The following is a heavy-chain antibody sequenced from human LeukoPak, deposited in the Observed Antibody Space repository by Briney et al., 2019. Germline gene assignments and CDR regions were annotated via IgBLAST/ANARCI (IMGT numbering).Heavy chain of an antibody. CDR1: GFTVSDNY. D-gene: IGHD3-10*01. V-gene: IGHV3-66*01. Sequence: PGGSLRLSCAASGFTVSDNYMSWVRQAPGKGLEWVSVIYSGGTTYYADSVKGRFTISRDNSKNTLYFQMNSLRAEDTAVFYFARGRFGIYYFDYWGQGTLVTVSS. J-gene: IGHJ4*02. CDR3: ARGRFGIYYFDY. CDR2: IYSGGTT.